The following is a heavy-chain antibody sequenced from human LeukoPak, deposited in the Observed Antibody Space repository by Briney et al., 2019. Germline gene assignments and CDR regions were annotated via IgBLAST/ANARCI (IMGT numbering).Heavy chain of an antibody. D-gene: IGHD2/OR15-2a*01. Sequence: SETLSLTCTVSGGSISSHYWSWIRQPPGKGLEWIGYIYYSGSTNYNPSPKSRVTISVDTSKNQFSLKLSSVTAADTAVYYCARGVAEYTFDYWGQGTLVTVSS. CDR3: ARGVAEYTFDY. V-gene: IGHV4-59*11. J-gene: IGHJ4*02. CDR2: IYYSGST. CDR1: GGSISSHY.